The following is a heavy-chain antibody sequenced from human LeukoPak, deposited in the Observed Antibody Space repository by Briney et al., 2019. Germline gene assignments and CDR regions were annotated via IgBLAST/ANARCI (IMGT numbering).Heavy chain of an antibody. CDR3: VRDCGPYGSHIDF. CDR1: GFTFSRHQ. D-gene: IGHD3-10*01. Sequence: GGSLRLSCAASGFTFSRHQMGWARQAPGKGLEWVAFISEDGGHSRDYPDSVRGRFTISRDDAKKSLYLQMDSLTAEDTATYYCVRDCGPYGSHIDFWGQGTLVTVSS. J-gene: IGHJ4*02. CDR2: ISEDGGHSR. V-gene: IGHV3-48*03.